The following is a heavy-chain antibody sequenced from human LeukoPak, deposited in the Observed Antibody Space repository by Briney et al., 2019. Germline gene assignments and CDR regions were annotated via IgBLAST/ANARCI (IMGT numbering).Heavy chain of an antibody. V-gene: IGHV1-2*02. D-gene: IGHD2-2*01. Sequence: ASVKVSCKASGYTFTGYYMHWVRQAPGQGLEWMGWINPNSGGTNYAQKFQGRVTMTRDTSISTAYMELSRLRSDDTAVYYCARGVLVVVPAAIPIDPWGQGTLVTVSS. CDR1: GYTFTGYY. J-gene: IGHJ5*02. CDR3: ARGVLVVVPAAIPIDP. CDR2: INPNSGGT.